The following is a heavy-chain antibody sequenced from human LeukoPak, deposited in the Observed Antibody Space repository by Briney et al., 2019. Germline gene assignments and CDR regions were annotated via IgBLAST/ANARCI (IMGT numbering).Heavy chain of an antibody. CDR1: GFTFSSYW. CDR2: ISGSGSTI. V-gene: IGHV3-48*04. CDR3: AGDNSLGQAMVRGVIFPPDFDY. J-gene: IGHJ4*02. D-gene: IGHD3-10*01. Sequence: QPGGSLRLSCAASGFTFSSYWMSWVRQAPGKGLEWVSYISGSGSTIYYADSVKGRFTISRDNAKNSLYLQMNSLRAEDTAVYYCAGDNSLGQAMVRGVIFPPDFDYWGQGTLVTVSS.